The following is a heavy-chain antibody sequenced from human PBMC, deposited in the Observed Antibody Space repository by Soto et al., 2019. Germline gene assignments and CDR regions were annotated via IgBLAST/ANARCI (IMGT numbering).Heavy chain of an antibody. Sequence: PGESLKISCKGSGYSFTSYWISRVRQMPGKGLEWMGRIDPSDSYTNYSPSFQGHVTISADKSISTAYLQWSSLKASDTAMYYCARRPVTTLYYGMDVWGQGTTVTVSS. V-gene: IGHV5-10-1*01. CDR1: GYSFTSYW. CDR3: ARRPVTTLYYGMDV. J-gene: IGHJ6*02. D-gene: IGHD4-17*01. CDR2: IDPSDSYT.